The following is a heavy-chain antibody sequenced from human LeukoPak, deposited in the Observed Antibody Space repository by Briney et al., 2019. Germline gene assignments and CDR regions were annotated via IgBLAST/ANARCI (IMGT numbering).Heavy chain of an antibody. CDR1: RGSITCSRLY. V-gene: IGHV4-39*01. Sequence: SETLSLTCPVSRGSITCSRLYWGWIRQPPGKGLEWIGSIYYSGSTSYNPSLKSRVTISVDTSKNQFSLRLSSVTAADTAVYYCARNQSGIPPTVTRKQNWFAPCGQGTLGTVSS. CDR2: IYYSGST. CDR3: ARNQSGIPPTVTRKQNWFAP. D-gene: IGHD6-13*01. J-gene: IGHJ5*02.